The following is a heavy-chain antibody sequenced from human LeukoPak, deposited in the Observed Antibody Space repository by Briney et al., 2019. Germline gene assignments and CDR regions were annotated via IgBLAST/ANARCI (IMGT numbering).Heavy chain of an antibody. Sequence: SETLSLTCTVSGGSISSSSYYWGWIRQPPGKGLEWIGSIYYSGSTYYNPSLKSRVTISVDTSKNQFSLKLSSVTAADTAVYYCARVIKYSSSWYQYYFDYWGQGTLVTVSS. CDR1: GGSISSSSYY. V-gene: IGHV4-39*07. D-gene: IGHD6-13*01. CDR2: IYYSGST. CDR3: ARVIKYSSSWYQYYFDY. J-gene: IGHJ4*02.